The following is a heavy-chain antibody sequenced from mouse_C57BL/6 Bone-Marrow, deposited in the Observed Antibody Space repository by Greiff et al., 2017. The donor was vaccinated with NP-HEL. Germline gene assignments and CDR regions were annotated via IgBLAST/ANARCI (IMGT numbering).Heavy chain of an antibody. CDR2: INPNYVTT. D-gene: IGHD1-1*01. CDR1: GSSFTAYT. Sequence: EVQLQQSGPELVKPGASVKISCKASGSSFTAYTMNWVKQSNGKSLEWIGVINPNYVTTSYNQKFKGKATLTVDQSSSTAYMQLNSLTSEDSAVYYCARTFYYGSSYFDYWGQGTTLTVSS. V-gene: IGHV1-39*01. CDR3: ARTFYYGSSYFDY. J-gene: IGHJ2*01.